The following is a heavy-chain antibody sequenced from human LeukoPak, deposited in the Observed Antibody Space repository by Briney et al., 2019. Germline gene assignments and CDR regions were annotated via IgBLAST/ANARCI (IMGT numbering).Heavy chain of an antibody. CDR3: AAGYNYGTKFHY. CDR1: DGFIRSYY. Sequence: SETLSLTCTVSDGFIRSYYWSWIRQPPGEGLEWVGYKHFRVTTNYNPSLTSRVNISIDTSKRQFSLRVTSVTAADTAVSYCAAGYNYGTKFHYWGPGALVTVPS. V-gene: IGHV4-59*08. CDR2: KHFRVTT. D-gene: IGHD5-18*01. J-gene: IGHJ4*02.